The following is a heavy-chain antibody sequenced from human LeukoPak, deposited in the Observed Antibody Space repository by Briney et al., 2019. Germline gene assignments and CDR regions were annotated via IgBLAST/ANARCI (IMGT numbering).Heavy chain of an antibody. V-gene: IGHV3-53*01. Sequence: PGGSLRLSCAASGFTVSSNYMSWVRQAPGKGLEWVSVIYSGGSTYYADSVKGRFTISRDNSKNTLYLQMNSLRAEDTAVYYCARLAGSYYSYYYYMDVWGKGTTVTVSS. CDR1: GFTVSSNY. CDR3: ARLAGSYYSYYYYMDV. D-gene: IGHD1-26*01. CDR2: IYSGGST. J-gene: IGHJ6*03.